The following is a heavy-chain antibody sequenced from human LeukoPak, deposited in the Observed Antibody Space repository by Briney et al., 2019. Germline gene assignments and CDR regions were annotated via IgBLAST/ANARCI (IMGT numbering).Heavy chain of an antibody. Sequence: GGSLRLSCAASGFTFTAYAMSWFRQTPGKGLEWVAIVNQGATQKYYVDSVKGRFTISRDNAENSLYLQMNSLRADDTAVYYCAREHYSYYMDGWGKGTTVTVSS. J-gene: IGHJ6*03. V-gene: IGHV3-7*01. CDR3: AREHYSYYMDG. CDR1: GFTFTAYA. CDR2: VNQGATQK.